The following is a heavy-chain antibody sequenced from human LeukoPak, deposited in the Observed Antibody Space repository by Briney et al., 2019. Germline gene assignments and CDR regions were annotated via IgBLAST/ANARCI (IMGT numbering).Heavy chain of an antibody. CDR2: VYTSGST. D-gene: IGHD1-26*01. Sequence: SETLSLTCTVSGGSMNNYYWSWIRKPPGKGLEWIGYVYTSGSTLYTPSLNSRVTISIDTSRNHFSLRLTSVTAADTAVFYCARTTTGGYYYYYYMDVWGKGATVTVSS. J-gene: IGHJ6*03. CDR1: GGSMNNYY. CDR3: ARTTTGGYYYYYYMDV. V-gene: IGHV4-4*09.